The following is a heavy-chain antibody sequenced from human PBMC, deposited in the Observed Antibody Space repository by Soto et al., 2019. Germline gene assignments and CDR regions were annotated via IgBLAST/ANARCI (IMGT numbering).Heavy chain of an antibody. J-gene: IGHJ6*03. CDR3: TRLQSLGYCSGGSCTNYYYYYMDV. Sequence: GGSLRLSCAASGLTFSGSAMHWVRQASGKGLEWVGRIRSKANSYATAYAASVKGRFTISRDDSKNTAYLQMNSLKTEDTAVYYCTRLQSLGYCSGGSCTNYYYYYMDVWGKGTTVTVS. CDR1: GLTFSGSA. V-gene: IGHV3-73*01. D-gene: IGHD2-15*01. CDR2: IRSKANSYAT.